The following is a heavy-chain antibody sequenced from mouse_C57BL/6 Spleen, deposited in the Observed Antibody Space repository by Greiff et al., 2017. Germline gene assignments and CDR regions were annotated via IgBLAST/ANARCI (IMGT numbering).Heavy chain of an antibody. CDR3: ARWRGNSWYFDV. CDR1: GYTFTSYG. J-gene: IGHJ1*03. CDR2: IYPRSGNT. V-gene: IGHV1-81*01. Sequence: QVQLKESGAELARPGASVKLSCKASGYTFTSYGISWVKQRTGQGLEWIGEIYPRSGNTYYNEKFKGKATLTADTSSSTAYMELRSLTSADSAVYFCARWRGNSWYFDVWGTGTTVTVSS. D-gene: IGHD2-1*01.